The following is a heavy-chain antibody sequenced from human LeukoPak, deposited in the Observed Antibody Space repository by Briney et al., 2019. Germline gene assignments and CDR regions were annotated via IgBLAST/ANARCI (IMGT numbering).Heavy chain of an antibody. V-gene: IGHV1-18*01. CDR1: GYTFTSSD. CDR2: ISPDNGNT. J-gene: IGHJ1*01. D-gene: IGHD6-19*01. CDR3: ATGGISVAGFHH. Sequence: ASVNVSCTSSGYTFTSSDDSWVWLAHAPGLELKGWISPDNGNTNYDHTVPGRVTKTTDTSTSTAYMELRSLRSDETAVYYCATGGISVAGFHHWGQGTLVTVSS.